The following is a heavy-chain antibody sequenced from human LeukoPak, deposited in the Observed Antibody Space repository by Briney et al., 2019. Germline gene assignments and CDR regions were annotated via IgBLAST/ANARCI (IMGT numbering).Heavy chain of an antibody. J-gene: IGHJ3*02. CDR3: ASTSKYIGSGRDDSFDI. D-gene: IGHD3-10*01. CDR2: ISYSGGT. V-gene: IGHV4-30-4*01. CDR1: GGSISTGGYY. Sequence: SETLSLTCTVSGGSISTGGYYWSWIRQPPGKGLEWIGYISYSGGTYYNPSLKSRFSISVDMSKSQFSLKMNSVTAADTAVYYCASTSKYIGSGRDDSFDIWGQGTMVTVSS.